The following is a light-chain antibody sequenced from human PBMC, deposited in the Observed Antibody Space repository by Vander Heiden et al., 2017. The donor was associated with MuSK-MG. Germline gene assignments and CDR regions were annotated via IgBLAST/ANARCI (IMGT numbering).Light chain of an antibody. J-gene: IGLJ2*01. V-gene: IGLV1-40*01. CDR3: QSYDSSLSGYVV. CDR1: TSNIGAGYD. CDR2: GNS. Sequence: TPPCTGTTSNIGAGYDVHWYQQLPGTAPKLLIYGNSNRPSGVPDRFSGSKSGTSASLAITGLQAEDEADYYCQSYDSSLSGYVVFGGGTKLTVL.